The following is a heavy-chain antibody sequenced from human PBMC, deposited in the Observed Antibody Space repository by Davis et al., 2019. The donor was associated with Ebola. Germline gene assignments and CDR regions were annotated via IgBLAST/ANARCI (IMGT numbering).Heavy chain of an antibody. CDR3: ASMQWHEGYGMDV. CDR1: GFTFSSYG. Sequence: PGGSLRLSCAASGFTFSSYGMNWVRQAPGKGLEWVSSISSSSSYIYYADSVKGRFTISRDNAKNSLYLQMNSLRAEDTAVYYCASMQWHEGYGMDVWGQGTTVTVSS. J-gene: IGHJ6*02. CDR2: ISSSSSYI. D-gene: IGHD6-19*01. V-gene: IGHV3-21*01.